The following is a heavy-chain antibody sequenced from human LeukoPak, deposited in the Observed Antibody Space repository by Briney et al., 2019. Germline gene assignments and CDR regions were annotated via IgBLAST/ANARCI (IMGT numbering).Heavy chain of an antibody. Sequence: GGSLRLSCAASGFTFDDYAMHWVRQAPGKGLEWVSLISWDGGSTYYADSVKGRFTISRDNSKNSLYLQMNSLRAEDTALYYCAKDSRYCSGGSCYYYYYYMDVWGKGTTGTVSS. V-gene: IGHV3-43D*03. CDR1: GFTFDDYA. J-gene: IGHJ6*03. D-gene: IGHD2-15*01. CDR3: AKDSRYCSGGSCYYYYYYMDV. CDR2: ISWDGGST.